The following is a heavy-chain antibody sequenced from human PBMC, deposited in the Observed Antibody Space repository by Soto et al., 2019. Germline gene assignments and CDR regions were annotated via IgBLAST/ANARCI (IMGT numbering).Heavy chain of an antibody. V-gene: IGHV1-46*03. CDR2: INLRGGGT. Sequence: QVQLAQSGAEVKKPGASVKVSCKASGYTFTNHHMHWVRQVPGEGLEWMGMINLRGGGTNYPQKFQGRVTMARDTSTSTAYMELSRLTYDDSARYYCCSIDYGQGYWGQGTLVTVSS. J-gene: IGHJ4*02. CDR1: GYTFTNHH. CDR3: CSIDYGQGY. D-gene: IGHD3-10*01.